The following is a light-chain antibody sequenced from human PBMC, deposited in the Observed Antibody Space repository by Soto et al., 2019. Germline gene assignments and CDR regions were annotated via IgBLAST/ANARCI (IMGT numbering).Light chain of an antibody. CDR1: QDIITY. Sequence: DIQLTQSPSFLSASVGDRVTITCRASQDIITYLVWYHHKTGKAPNLLIYTASTFQSGDPSRCTRSGYGTECTLTISSLQPEDFATYYSQQIYDYPLTFGGGTKVDIK. CDR2: TAS. V-gene: IGKV1-9*01. CDR3: QQIYDYPLT. J-gene: IGKJ4*01.